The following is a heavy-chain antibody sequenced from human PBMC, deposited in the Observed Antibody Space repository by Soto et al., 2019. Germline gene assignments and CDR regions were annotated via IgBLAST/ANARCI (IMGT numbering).Heavy chain of an antibody. D-gene: IGHD3-22*01. CDR3: ARGSLSGPRLNYYYYGMDV. Sequence: GASVTVSCKASGGTFISYAISWVRQAPGQGLELMGGIIPIFGTANYAQKFQGRVTITADESTSTAYMELSSLRSEDTAVYYCARGSLSGPRLNYYYYGMDVWGQGTTVTVSS. CDR2: IIPIFGTA. V-gene: IGHV1-69*01. J-gene: IGHJ6*02. CDR1: GGTFISYA.